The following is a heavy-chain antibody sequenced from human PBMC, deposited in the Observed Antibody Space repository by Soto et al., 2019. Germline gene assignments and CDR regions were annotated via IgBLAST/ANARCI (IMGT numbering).Heavy chain of an antibody. CDR1: GFRFSIYA. CDR2: ITGNGGLI. CDR3: ANDYRPDGLYDFDY. V-gene: IGHV3-23*01. D-gene: IGHD3-16*02. J-gene: IGHJ4*02. Sequence: GGSLRLSCVGYGFRFSIYAMNWVRQAPGKGLEWVSIITGNGGLIAYADSVKGRFTISRDNSKDTLYLQMNSLRAEDTAVYYCANDYRPDGLYDFDYWGQGTLVTVSS.